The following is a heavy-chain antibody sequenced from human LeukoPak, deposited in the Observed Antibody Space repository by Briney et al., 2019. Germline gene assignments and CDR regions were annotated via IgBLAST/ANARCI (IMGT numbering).Heavy chain of an antibody. V-gene: IGHV1-2*04. D-gene: IGHD5-18*01. CDR2: INPKSGGS. J-gene: IGHJ4*02. Sequence: ASVKVSCKASGYTFTDYYLHWVRQAPGQGLEWTGWINPKSGGSNYAQKFQGWVTLTSDTSFITAYMELSRLRSDDTAVYYCTRDGKRGYSYGLQDLWGQGTLVTVSS. CDR3: TRDGKRGYSYGLQDL. CDR1: GYTFTDYY.